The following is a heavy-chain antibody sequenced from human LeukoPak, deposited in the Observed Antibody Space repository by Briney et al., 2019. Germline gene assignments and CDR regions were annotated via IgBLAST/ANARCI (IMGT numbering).Heavy chain of an antibody. D-gene: IGHD6-19*01. V-gene: IGHV4-34*01. CDR3: ARGRYSSGWYYFDY. Sequence: PSETLSLTCAVYGGSFSGYYLSWIRQPPGKGLEWIGEINHSGSTNYNPSLKSRVTISVDTSKNQFSLKLSSVTAADTAVYYCARGRYSSGWYYFDYWGQGTLVTVSS. CDR1: GGSFSGYY. CDR2: INHSGST. J-gene: IGHJ4*02.